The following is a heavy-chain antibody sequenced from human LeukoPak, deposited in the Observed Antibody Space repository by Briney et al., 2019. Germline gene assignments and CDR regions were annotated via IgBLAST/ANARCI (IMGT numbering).Heavy chain of an antibody. J-gene: IGHJ5*02. CDR3: ARDRRLLWFGELPNWFDP. Sequence: ASVKVSCKASGYTFTSYGISWVRQAPGQGLEWMGWISAYNGNTNYAQKLQGRVTMTTDTSTSTAYMELRSLRSDDTAVYYCARDRRLLWFGELPNWFDPWGQGTLVTVSS. CDR2: ISAYNGNT. D-gene: IGHD3-10*01. CDR1: GYTFTSYG. V-gene: IGHV1-18*01.